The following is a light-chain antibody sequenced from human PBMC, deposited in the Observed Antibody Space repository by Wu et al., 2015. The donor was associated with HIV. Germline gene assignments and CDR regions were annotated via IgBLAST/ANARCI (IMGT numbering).Light chain of an antibody. CDR1: QSISNY. V-gene: IGKV3-11*01. Sequence: EIVLTQSPATLSLSPGERATLSCRASQSISNYLAWYQQKPGQAPRLLIYDASDRATGIPARFSGSGSGTDLTLTITSLEPGDFAVYSCQQRNSWPLTFGPGTRLEIK. J-gene: IGKJ5*01. CDR3: QQRNSWPLT. CDR2: DAS.